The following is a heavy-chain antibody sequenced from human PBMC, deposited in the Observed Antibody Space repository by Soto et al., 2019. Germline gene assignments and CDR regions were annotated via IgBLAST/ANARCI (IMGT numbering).Heavy chain of an antibody. D-gene: IGHD3-10*01. CDR2: IYYSGST. J-gene: IGHJ6*02. V-gene: IGHV4-31*03. Sequence: SETLSLTCTVSGGSISSGGYYWSWIRQHPGKGLEWIGYIYYSGSTYYNKSLKSRVTISVETSKNQFSLKLSSVTAADTAVYYFAREMNPAPGFPRITMVRGKPAKYGMDVWGQGTTVTVSS. CDR1: GGSISSGGYY. CDR3: AREMNPAPGFPRITMVRGKPAKYGMDV.